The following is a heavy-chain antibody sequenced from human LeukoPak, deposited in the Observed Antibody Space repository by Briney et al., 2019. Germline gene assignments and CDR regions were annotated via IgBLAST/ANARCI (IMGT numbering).Heavy chain of an antibody. CDR3: AKDGPPDIAVAPEVFDY. CDR1: GFTFSSYA. D-gene: IGHD6-19*01. J-gene: IGHJ4*02. CDR2: ISGSGGST. Sequence: GGSLRLSCAASGFTFSSYAMSWVRQAPGKGLEWVSAISGSGGSTYYADSVKGRFTISRDNSKNTLYLQMNSLRAEDTAVYYCAKDGPPDIAVAPEVFDYWGQGTLVTVSS. V-gene: IGHV3-23*01.